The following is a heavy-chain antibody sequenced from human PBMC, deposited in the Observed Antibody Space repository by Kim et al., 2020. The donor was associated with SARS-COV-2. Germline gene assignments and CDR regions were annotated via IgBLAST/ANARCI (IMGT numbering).Heavy chain of an antibody. CDR3: AKEGPGMKTGNRCYYYSAMDF. CDR2: VSGSGGNT. Sequence: GGSLRLSCTASGFTFSDYAMSWVRQVPGKGLEWVSVVSGSGGNTYYADSVKGRFTVSRDNSKNTLFLQMSSLRPEDTAVYYCAKEGPGMKTGNRCYYYSAMDFWGQGTTVTVS. CDR1: GFTFSDYA. J-gene: IGHJ6*02. D-gene: IGHD3-10*01. V-gene: IGHV3-23*01.